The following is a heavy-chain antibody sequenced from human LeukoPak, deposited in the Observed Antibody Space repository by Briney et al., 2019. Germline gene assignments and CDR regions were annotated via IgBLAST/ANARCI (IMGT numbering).Heavy chain of an antibody. CDR2: ISGSGGST. CDR3: ATQYDILTGYPSFFDY. CDR1: GFTFSSYA. J-gene: IGHJ4*02. V-gene: IGHV3-23*01. Sequence: GGSLRLSCAASGFTFSSYAMSWVRQAPGKGLEWVSAISGSGGSTYYADSVKGRFTISRDNSKNTLYLQMNSLRAEDTAVYYCATQYDILTGYPSFFDYWGQGTLVTVSS. D-gene: IGHD3-9*01.